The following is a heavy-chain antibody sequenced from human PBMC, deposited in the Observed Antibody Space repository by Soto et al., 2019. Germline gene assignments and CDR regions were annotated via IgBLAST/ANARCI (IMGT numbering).Heavy chain of an antibody. D-gene: IGHD3-3*01. CDR3: ARNIISSIFGVVTVYYFDY. V-gene: IGHV4-59*01. CDR1: GGSISSYY. Sequence: SETLSLTCTVSGGSISSYYWSWIRQPPGKGLEWIGYIYYSGSTNYNPSLKSRVTISVDTSKNQFSLKLSSVTAADTAVYYCARNIISSIFGVVTVYYFDYWGQGTLVTVSS. CDR2: IYYSGST. J-gene: IGHJ4*02.